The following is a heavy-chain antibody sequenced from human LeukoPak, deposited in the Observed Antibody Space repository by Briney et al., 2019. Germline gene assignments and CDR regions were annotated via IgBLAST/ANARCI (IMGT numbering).Heavy chain of an antibody. CDR3: ATNHYDILTGSIRPDFDY. D-gene: IGHD3-9*01. V-gene: IGHV3-23*01. CDR1: GFTFSSYA. CDR2: ISGSGGST. J-gene: IGHJ4*02. Sequence: PPGGSLRLSCAASGFTFSSYAMSWVRQAPGKGLEWVSAISGSGGSTYYADSVKGRFTISRDNSKNTLYLQMNSLRAEDTAVYYCATNHYDILTGSIRPDFDYWGQGTLVTVSS.